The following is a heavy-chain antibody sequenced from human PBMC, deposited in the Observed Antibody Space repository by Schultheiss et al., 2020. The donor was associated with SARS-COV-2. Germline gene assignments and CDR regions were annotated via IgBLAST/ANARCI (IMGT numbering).Heavy chain of an antibody. Sequence: SGPTLVKPTQTLTLTCTFSGFSLSTSGVGVGWIRQPPGKALEWLALIDWDDDKYYSTSLKTRLTITKDTSKNQVVLTMTNMDPVDTATYYCAHSPDYDILTGYYHGMDVWGQGTTVTVSS. D-gene: IGHD3-9*01. CDR2: IDWDDDK. CDR1: GFSLSTSGVG. CDR3: AHSPDYDILTGYYHGMDV. J-gene: IGHJ6*02. V-gene: IGHV2-70*12.